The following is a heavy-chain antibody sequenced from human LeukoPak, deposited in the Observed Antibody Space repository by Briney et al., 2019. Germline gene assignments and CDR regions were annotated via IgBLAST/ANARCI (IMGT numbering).Heavy chain of an antibody. CDR1: GGSFSGYY. J-gene: IGHJ6*02. CDR3: ARARSSPYDYVWGGDRYYYGMDV. CDR2: INHSGST. D-gene: IGHD3-16*01. V-gene: IGHV4-34*01. Sequence: PSETLSLTCAVYGGSFSGYYWSWIRQPPGKGPEWIGEINHSGSTNYNPSLKSRVTISVDTSKNQFSLKLSSVTAADTAVYYCARARSSPYDYVWGGDRYYYGMDVWGQGTTVTVSS.